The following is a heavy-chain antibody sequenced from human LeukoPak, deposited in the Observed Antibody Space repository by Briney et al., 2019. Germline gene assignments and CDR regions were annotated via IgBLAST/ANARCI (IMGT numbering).Heavy chain of an antibody. D-gene: IGHD2-15*01. V-gene: IGHV3-9*03. Sequence: PGGSLRLSCAASGFTFPDYAMHWVREAPGKGLEWVSGISWDGDSIGYADSVKGRFSISRDNAKNSLYLQMNSLRAEDMALYYCAKDIGGPLADAFDIWGQGTMVTVSS. CDR3: AKDIGGPLADAFDI. CDR1: GFTFPDYA. CDR2: ISWDGDSI. J-gene: IGHJ3*02.